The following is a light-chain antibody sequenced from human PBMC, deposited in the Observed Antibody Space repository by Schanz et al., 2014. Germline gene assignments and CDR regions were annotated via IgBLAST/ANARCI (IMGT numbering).Light chain of an antibody. J-gene: IGKJ1*01. CDR1: QSVRSL. CDR3: QQRRDWPQT. Sequence: EIVLTQSPATLSLSPGERATLSCRASQSVRSLLAWYQQKPGQAPRLLIYDASSRATGIPARFSGSGSGTDFTLTISSLEPEDFAVYYCQQRRDWPQTFGQGTKVEI. CDR2: DAS. V-gene: IGKV3-11*01.